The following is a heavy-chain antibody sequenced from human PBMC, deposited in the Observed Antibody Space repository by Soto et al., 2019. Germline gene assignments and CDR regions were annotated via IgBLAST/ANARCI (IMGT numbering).Heavy chain of an antibody. J-gene: IGHJ4*02. CDR2: IYYSGST. CDR3: ARDPPDFHSGFDC. D-gene: IGHD1-26*01. V-gene: IGHV4-30-4*01. CDR1: GGSISSGDYY. Sequence: PSETLSLTCTVSGGSISSGDYYWSWIRQPPGKGLEWIGYIYYSGSTYYNPSLKRRVTISVDTSKNQFSLHLNSVTPEDTAVYYCARDPPDFHSGFDCWGQGILVTVSS.